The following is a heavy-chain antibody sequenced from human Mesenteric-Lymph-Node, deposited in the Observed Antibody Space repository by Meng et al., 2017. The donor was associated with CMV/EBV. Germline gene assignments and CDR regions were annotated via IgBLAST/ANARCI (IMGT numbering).Heavy chain of an antibody. CDR1: GFTFSTYA. CDR3: ARYDFWIGMED. D-gene: IGHD3-3*01. CDR2: ISGSGSST. J-gene: IGHJ4*02. Sequence: GESLKISCAASGFTFSTYAMNWVRQAPGKGLEWVSTISGSGSSTYYADSVKGRFSISRDNFKNTVDLQMDSLRAEDSAVYYCARYDFWIGMEDWGQGTLVTVSS. V-gene: IGHV3-23*01.